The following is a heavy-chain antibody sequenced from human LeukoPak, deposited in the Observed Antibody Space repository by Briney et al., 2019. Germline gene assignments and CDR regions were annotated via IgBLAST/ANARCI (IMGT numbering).Heavy chain of an antibody. CDR2: IYYSGSI. J-gene: IGHJ5*02. CDR1: GGSISSYY. V-gene: IGHV4-59*08. CDR3: ARLEWELSWVDP. D-gene: IGHD1-26*01. Sequence: KPSETLSLTCTVSGGSISSYYWCWIRQPPGKGLEWIGYIYYSGSIKYNSSLKSRVTISVDTSKNQISLKLRSVTAADTAGYYCARLEWELSWVDPWGQGTLVTVSA.